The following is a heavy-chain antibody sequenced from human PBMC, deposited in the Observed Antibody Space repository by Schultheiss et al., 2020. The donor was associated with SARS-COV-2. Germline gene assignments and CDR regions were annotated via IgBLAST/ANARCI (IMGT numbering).Heavy chain of an antibody. CDR1: GFTFSSYS. D-gene: IGHD6-19*01. J-gene: IGHJ5*02. Sequence: SCAASGFTFSSYSMNWVRQAPGKGLEWVSSISSSSSYIYYADSVKGRFTISRDNAKNSLYLQMNSLRAEDTAVYYCARDGGEAVAGPTDWFDPWGQGTLVTVSS. CDR2: ISSSSSYI. V-gene: IGHV3-21*01. CDR3: ARDGGEAVAGPTDWFDP.